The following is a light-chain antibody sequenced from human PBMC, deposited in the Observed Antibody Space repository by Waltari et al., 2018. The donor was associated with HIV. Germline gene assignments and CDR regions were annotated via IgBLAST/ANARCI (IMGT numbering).Light chain of an antibody. J-gene: IGLJ2*01. CDR2: GVS. V-gene: IGLV2-14*01. CDR1: SGDIGGYNF. CDR3: SSYTGLSTVV. Sequence: QSALTQPASVSGSPGQTVTISCTGTSGDIGGYNFVSWYQQRPGKAPRLMIYGVSHRPSGVSNRFSGSKSGLRTDDEADYYCSSYTGLSTVVFGGGTQLTVL.